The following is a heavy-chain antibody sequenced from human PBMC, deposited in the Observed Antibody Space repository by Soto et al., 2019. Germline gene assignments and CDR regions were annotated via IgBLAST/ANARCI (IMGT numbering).Heavy chain of an antibody. J-gene: IGHJ4*02. CDR2: INHSGST. D-gene: IGHD3-10*01. Sequence: SETLSLTCAVYGGSFSGYYWSWIRQPPGKGLEWIGEINHSGSTNYNPSLKSRVTISVDTSKNQFSLKLSSVTAADTAVYYCARGLRYDTDLYYYGSDPDKDFDYWGQGTLVTVSS. CDR3: ARGLRYDTDLYYYGSDPDKDFDY. V-gene: IGHV4-34*01. CDR1: GGSFSGYY.